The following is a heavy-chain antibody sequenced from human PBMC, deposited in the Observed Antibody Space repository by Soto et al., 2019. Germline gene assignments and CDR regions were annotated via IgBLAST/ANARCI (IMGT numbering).Heavy chain of an antibody. D-gene: IGHD2-15*01. CDR3: ARFHQRVVVAATPGYYYGMDV. CDR2: ISSSSSYI. J-gene: IGHJ6*02. CDR1: GFTFSSYS. Sequence: GGSLRLSCAASGFTFSSYSMNWVRQAPGKGLEWVSSISSSSSYIYYAASVKGRFTSSRANAKNSLYLQTNSLRAEDTAVYYCARFHQRVVVAATPGYYYGMDVWGQGTTVTVSS. V-gene: IGHV3-21*01.